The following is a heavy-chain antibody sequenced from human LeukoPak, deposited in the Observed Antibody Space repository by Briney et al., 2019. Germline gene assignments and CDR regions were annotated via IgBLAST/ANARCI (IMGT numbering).Heavy chain of an antibody. V-gene: IGHV3-21*01. CDR2: ISSSSSYI. J-gene: IGHJ2*01. Sequence: GGSLRLSCAASGFTFSSYSMNWVRQAPGKGLEWVSSISSSSSYIYYADSVKGRFTISRDNAKNSLYLQMNSLRAADTAVYYCARVDYGDNWYFDLWGRGTLVTVSS. CDR3: ARVDYGDNWYFDL. D-gene: IGHD4-17*01. CDR1: GFTFSSYS.